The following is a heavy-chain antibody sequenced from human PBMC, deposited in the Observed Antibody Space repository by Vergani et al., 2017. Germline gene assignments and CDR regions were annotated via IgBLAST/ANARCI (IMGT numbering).Heavy chain of an antibody. CDR3: ARQRPGSGWSPGDFDD. CDR2: IHYSENT. V-gene: IGHV4-59*08. D-gene: IGHD6-19*01. CDR1: FDSIRNLY. J-gene: IGHJ4*02. Sequence: QVQLQESGPGLVKSSETLSITCSVSFDSIRNLYCNWIRQPPGKGLEWIGSIHYSENTNYNPSLKTRVTISVDTSKNQFSLEVTSVTAADTAVYFCARQRPGSGWSPGDFDDWGQGILVTVSS.